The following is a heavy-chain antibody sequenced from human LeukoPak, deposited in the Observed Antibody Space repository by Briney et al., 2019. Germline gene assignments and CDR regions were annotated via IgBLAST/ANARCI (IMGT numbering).Heavy chain of an antibody. CDR1: GGSISSYF. J-gene: IGHJ4*02. CDR3: ARERDSYGFAVHDY. D-gene: IGHD5-18*01. Sequence: SETLSLTCTVSGGSISSYFWSWIRQPPGKGLEWIGYIYYSGSTNYNPSLKSRVTISVDTSRNQFSLKLTSVTAADTAVYYCARERDSYGFAVHDYWGQGTLVTVSS. V-gene: IGHV4-59*01. CDR2: IYYSGST.